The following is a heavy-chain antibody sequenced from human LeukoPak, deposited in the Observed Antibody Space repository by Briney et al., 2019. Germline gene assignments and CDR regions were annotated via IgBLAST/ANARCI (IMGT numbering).Heavy chain of an antibody. D-gene: IGHD5-12*01. Sequence: ASVKVSFKASGYTFTSYAMHWVRQAPGQRLEWMGWINAGNGNTKYSQKFQGRVTITRDTSASTAYMELSSLRSEDTAVYYCATIMVATPIGDYWGQGTLVTVSS. CDR2: INAGNGNT. V-gene: IGHV1-3*01. CDR3: ATIMVATPIGDY. CDR1: GYTFTSYA. J-gene: IGHJ4*02.